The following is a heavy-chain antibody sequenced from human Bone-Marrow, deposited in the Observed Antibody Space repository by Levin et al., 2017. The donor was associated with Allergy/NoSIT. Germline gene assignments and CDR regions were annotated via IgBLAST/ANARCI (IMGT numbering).Heavy chain of an antibody. CDR2: IYYSGST. V-gene: IGHV4-59*01. J-gene: IGHJ6*03. CDR3: ARNSYYYGSGSYYQDSYYYYYMDV. D-gene: IGHD3-10*01. Sequence: SQTLSLTCTVSGGSISSYYWSWIRQPPGKGLEWIGYIYYSGSTNYNPSLKSRVTISVDTSKNQFSLKLSSVTAADTAVYYCARNSYYYGSGSYYQDSYYYYYMDVWGKGTTVTVSS. CDR1: GGSISSYY.